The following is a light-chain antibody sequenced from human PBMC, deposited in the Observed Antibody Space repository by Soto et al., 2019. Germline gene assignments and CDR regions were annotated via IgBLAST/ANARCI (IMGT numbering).Light chain of an antibody. CDR3: QSYDNSLSGSWV. Sequence: QSVLTQPPSVSGAPGQRVTISCTGSSSNIGAGFDVHWYHQIAGTAPKLLIYGNSNRPSGVPDRFSGSKSGTSASLAINGLQAEYEDHYYCQSYDNSLSGSWVFGGGTKLTVL. V-gene: IGLV1-40*01. CDR2: GNS. CDR1: SSNIGAGFD. J-gene: IGLJ3*02.